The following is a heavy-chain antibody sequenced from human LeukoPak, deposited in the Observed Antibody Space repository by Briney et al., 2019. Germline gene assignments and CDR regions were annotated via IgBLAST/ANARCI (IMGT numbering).Heavy chain of an antibody. V-gene: IGHV4-34*01. CDR2: INHSGST. J-gene: IGHJ5*02. D-gene: IGHD2-2*01. CDR3: ARGLSVVVPAAILSPHWFDP. Sequence: SETLSLACAVYGGSFGGYYWSWIRQPPGKGLEWIGEINHSGSTNYNPSLKSRVTISVDTSKNQFSLKLSSVTAAGTAVYYCARGLSVVVPAAILSPHWFDPWGQGTLVTVSS. CDR1: GGSFGGYY.